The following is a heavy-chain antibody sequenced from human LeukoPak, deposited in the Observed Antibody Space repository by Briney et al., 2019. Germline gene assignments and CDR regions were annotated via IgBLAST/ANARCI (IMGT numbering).Heavy chain of an antibody. CDR3: ARTGDDFWSGYVVDY. V-gene: IGHV1-46*01. Sequence: ASVKVSCKASGYTFTSYYMHWVRQAPGQGLEWMGIINPSGGSTSYAQKFQGRVTMTRDTSTSTAYMELRSLRSDDTAVYYCARTGDDFWSGYVVDYWGQGTLVTVSS. CDR1: GYTFTSYY. D-gene: IGHD3-3*01. J-gene: IGHJ4*02. CDR2: INPSGGST.